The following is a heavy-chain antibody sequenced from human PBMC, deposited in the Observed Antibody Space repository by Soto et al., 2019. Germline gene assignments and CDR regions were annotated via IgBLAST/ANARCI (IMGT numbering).Heavy chain of an antibody. D-gene: IGHD2-2*01. J-gene: IGHJ5*02. CDR1: GGSINGYY. CDR3: ARDPPVGYQLPPWFDT. CDR2: IYYSGST. Sequence: SETLSLTCTVSGGSINGYYWRWIRQPPGKALEWIGYIYYSGSTNYNPSLKSRVTMSVDTSKNQFSLKLSSVTAADTALYYCARDPPVGYQLPPWFDTWGQGTLVTVSS. V-gene: IGHV4-59*01.